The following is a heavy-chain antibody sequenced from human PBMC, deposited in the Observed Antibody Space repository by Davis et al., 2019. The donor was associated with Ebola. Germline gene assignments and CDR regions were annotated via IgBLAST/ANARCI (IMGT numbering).Heavy chain of an antibody. D-gene: IGHD2-21*02. V-gene: IGHV3-74*01. CDR1: GFTFSSYW. J-gene: IGHJ5*02. CDR3: ARGVAAGDDSIRS. Sequence: GESLKISCAASGFTFSSYWMHWVRQAPGKGLVWVSRINSDGSSTSYADSVKGRFTISRDNAKNTLYLQMNSLRAEDTAVYYCARGVAAGDDSIRSWGQGTLVTVSS. CDR2: INSDGSST.